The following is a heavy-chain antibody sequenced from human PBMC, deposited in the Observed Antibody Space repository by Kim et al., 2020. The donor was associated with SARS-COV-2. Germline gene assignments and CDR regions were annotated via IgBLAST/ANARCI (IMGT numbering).Heavy chain of an antibody. D-gene: IGHD2-2*01. CDR3: ARSAAAMPPGMDV. Sequence: KYSRQAPARHTLPRDTFPSTAYMELSSLRSEDTAVYYCARSAAAMPPGMDVWGQGTTVTVSS. J-gene: IGHJ6*02. V-gene: IGHV1-3*01.